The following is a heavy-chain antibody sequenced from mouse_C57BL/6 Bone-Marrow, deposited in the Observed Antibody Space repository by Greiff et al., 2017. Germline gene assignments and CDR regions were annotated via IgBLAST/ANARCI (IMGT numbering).Heavy chain of an antibody. CDR2: IYPRDGST. CDR3: ARDYGSSYWYFDV. D-gene: IGHD1-1*01. Sequence: VQLQESGPELVKPGASVKLSCKASGYTFTSYDINWVQQRPGQGLEWIGWIYPRDGSTKYTEKFKGKATLTVDTSSSTAYMALHCLTSEASAVYFCARDYGSSYWYFDVWGTGTTVTVSS. J-gene: IGHJ1*03. CDR1: GYTFTSYD. V-gene: IGHV1-85*01.